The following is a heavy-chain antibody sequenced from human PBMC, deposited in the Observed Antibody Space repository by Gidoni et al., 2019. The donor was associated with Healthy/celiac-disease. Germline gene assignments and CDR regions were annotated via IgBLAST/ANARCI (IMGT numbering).Heavy chain of an antibody. D-gene: IGHD2-2*02. CDR3: ARGRGLFCSSTSCYKVDY. V-gene: IGHV4-34*01. J-gene: IGHJ4*02. CDR1: GGSFSGYY. Sequence: QVQLQQWGAGLLKPSETLSLTCAAYGGSFSGYYWSWIRQPPGKGLEWIGEINHSGSTNYNPSLKSRVTISVDTSKNQFSLKLSSVTAADTAVYYCARGRGLFCSSTSCYKVDYWGQGTLVTVSS. CDR2: INHSGST.